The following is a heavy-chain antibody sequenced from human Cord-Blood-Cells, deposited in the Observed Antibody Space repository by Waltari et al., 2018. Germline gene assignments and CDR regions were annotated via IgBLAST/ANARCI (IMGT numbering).Heavy chain of an antibody. J-gene: IGHJ4*02. CDR1: GFTFDVYA. CDR3: VKGSSGLGFFDY. Sequence: EVQLVESGGGLVQPGRSLRLSCAASGFTFDVYAMHWVRQAPGKGLEWVSGISWNSGSIGYADSVKGRFTISRDNAKNSLYLQMNSLRAEDMALYYCVKGSSGLGFFDYWGQGTLVTVSS. D-gene: IGHD3-22*01. CDR2: ISWNSGSI. V-gene: IGHV3-9*03.